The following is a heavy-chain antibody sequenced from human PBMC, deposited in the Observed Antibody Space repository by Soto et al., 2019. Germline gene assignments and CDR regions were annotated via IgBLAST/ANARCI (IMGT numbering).Heavy chain of an antibody. V-gene: IGHV5-51*01. CDR2: INPGDSDI. Sequence: EESLKVPYNASGYIFTTYWIAWVRQMPGKGLEWMGIINPGDSDIRYSPSFQGQVTISADNSISTAYLQWSSLKASDTAMYYCARHLLFYYYYYGTVVSGPATVVT. J-gene: IGHJ6*02. CDR1: GYIFTTYW. D-gene: IGHD2-8*02. CDR3: ARHLLFYYYYYGTVV.